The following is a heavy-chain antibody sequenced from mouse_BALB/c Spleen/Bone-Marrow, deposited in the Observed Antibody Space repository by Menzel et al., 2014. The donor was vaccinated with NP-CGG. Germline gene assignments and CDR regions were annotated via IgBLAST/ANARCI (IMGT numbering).Heavy chain of an antibody. CDR2: INPDSSTI. CDR3: ARQGYYGKGDY. Sequence: EVKVIESGGGLVQPGGSLKLSCAASGFDSSRYWMSWVRQAPGKGLEWIGEINPDSSTINYTPSLKDKFIISRDNAKNTLYLQMSKVRSEDTALYYCARQGYYGKGDYWGQGTTLTVSS. CDR1: GFDSSRYW. D-gene: IGHD2-1*01. J-gene: IGHJ2*01. V-gene: IGHV4-1*02.